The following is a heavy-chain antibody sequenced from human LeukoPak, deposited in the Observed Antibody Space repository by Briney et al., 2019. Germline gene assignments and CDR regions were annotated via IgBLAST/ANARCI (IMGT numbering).Heavy chain of an antibody. J-gene: IGHJ1*01. D-gene: IGHD3-22*01. CDR2: INPNSGVT. V-gene: IGHV1-2*02. CDR1: GFTFTGHH. Sequence: GASVKVSCRASGFTFTGHHMHWVRQAPGQGVEWLGWINPNSGVTGSPENLLGRVTMTRDTSTSTAYMELSRLRSDDTAVYYCARGHDNSGYYSRILDHWGQGTLVTVSS. CDR3: ARGHDNSGYYSRILDH.